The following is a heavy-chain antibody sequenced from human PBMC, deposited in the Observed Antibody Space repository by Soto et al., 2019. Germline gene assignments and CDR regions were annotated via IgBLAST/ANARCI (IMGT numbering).Heavy chain of an antibody. CDR2: FDPEDGET. D-gene: IGHD3-16*01. CDR1: GYTLTELS. Sequence: ASVKVSCKVSGYTLTELSMHWVRQAPGKGREWMGGFDPEDGETIYAQKFQGRVTMTEDTSTDTAYMELSSLRSEDTAVYYCATSDGYDYVWGSPALFDYWGQGXLVTVYS. V-gene: IGHV1-24*01. CDR3: ATSDGYDYVWGSPALFDY. J-gene: IGHJ4*02.